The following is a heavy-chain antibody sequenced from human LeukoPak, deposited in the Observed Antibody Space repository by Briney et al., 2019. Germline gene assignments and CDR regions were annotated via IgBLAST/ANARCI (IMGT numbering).Heavy chain of an antibody. CDR2: IYYSGST. CDR1: GGSISSGDYY. Sequence: SETLSLTCTVSGGSISSGDYYWSWIRQPPGKGLEWIGYIYYSGSTYYNPSLKSRVTISVDTSKNQFSLKLSSVTAADTAVYYCASESSGSYYADDYWGQGTLVTVSP. D-gene: IGHD1-26*01. CDR3: ASESSGSYYADDY. J-gene: IGHJ4*02. V-gene: IGHV4-30-4*01.